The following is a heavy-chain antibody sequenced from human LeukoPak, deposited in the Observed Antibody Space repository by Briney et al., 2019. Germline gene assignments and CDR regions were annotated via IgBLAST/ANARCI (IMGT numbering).Heavy chain of an antibody. CDR2: INPNRGGT. CDR3: AREPLLIYYDSSGYSDY. J-gene: IGHJ4*02. D-gene: IGHD3-22*01. V-gene: IGHV1-2*02. CDR1: GYTFTAYY. Sequence: ASVKVSSKASGYTFTAYYMHWVRQAPGQGLEWMGWINPNRGGTNYAQKFQGRVTMTRDTSISTAYMELSRLRSDDTAVYYCAREPLLIYYDSSGYSDYWGQGTLVTVSS.